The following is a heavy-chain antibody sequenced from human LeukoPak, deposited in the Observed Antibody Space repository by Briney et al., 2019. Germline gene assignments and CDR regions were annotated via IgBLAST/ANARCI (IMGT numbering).Heavy chain of an antibody. CDR1: GGSISGYY. V-gene: IGHV4-59*08. CDR3: ARQGSGSHKD. CDR2: IYYSGST. Sequence: SETLSLTCNVSGGSISGYYWSWIRQPPGKGLEWIGYIYYSGSTNYNPSLKSRVTISVDTSKNQFSLKLRSVTAADTVVYYCARQGSGSHKDWGQGTLVTVSS. J-gene: IGHJ4*02. D-gene: IGHD1-26*01.